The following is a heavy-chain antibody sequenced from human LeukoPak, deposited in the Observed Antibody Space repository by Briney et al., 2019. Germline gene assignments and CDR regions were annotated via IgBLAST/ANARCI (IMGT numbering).Heavy chain of an antibody. CDR2: IYTSGST. CDR3: ARIDSGKWSGYYKRVY. Sequence: SETLSLTCTVSGGSISSYYWSWIRQPAGKGLEWIGRIYTSGSTNYNPSLKSRVTMSVDTSKNQFSLKLSSVTAADTAVYYCARIDSGKWSGYYKRVYWGQGTLVTVSS. J-gene: IGHJ4*02. D-gene: IGHD3-3*01. V-gene: IGHV4-4*07. CDR1: GGSISSYY.